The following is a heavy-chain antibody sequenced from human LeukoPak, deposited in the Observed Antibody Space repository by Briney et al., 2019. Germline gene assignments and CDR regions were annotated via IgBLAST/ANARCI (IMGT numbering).Heavy chain of an antibody. Sequence: PGGSLRLSCAASGFTFSSYGMHWVRQAPGKGLEWVAFIRYDGSNKYYADSVKGRFTISRDNSKNTLYLQMNSLRAEDTAVYYCAKDRRVYDSSALDYWGQGTLVTVSS. D-gene: IGHD3-22*01. CDR3: AKDRRVYDSSALDY. J-gene: IGHJ4*02. V-gene: IGHV3-30*02. CDR1: GFTFSSYG. CDR2: IRYDGSNK.